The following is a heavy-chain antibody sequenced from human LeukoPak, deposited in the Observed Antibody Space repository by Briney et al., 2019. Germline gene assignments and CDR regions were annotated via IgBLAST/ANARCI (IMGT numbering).Heavy chain of an antibody. CDR1: GDSFSSHY. V-gene: IGHV4-59*11. Sequence: SETLSLTCAVSGDSFSSHYWTWIRQSPGTGLEWIGYISHIGRTNYNPCLKSRVTISIDTSKNQFSLKLRSVTAADTAVYYCARDLVTVTKGFDIWGQGTMVSVSS. CDR2: ISHIGRT. CDR3: ARDLVTVTKGFDI. J-gene: IGHJ3*02. D-gene: IGHD4-17*01.